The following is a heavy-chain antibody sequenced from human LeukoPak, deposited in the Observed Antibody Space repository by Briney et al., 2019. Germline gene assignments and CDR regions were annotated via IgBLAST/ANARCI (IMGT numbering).Heavy chain of an antibody. CDR3: ARVGRKGMAPDAFDI. Sequence: ASVNVSCKASGYTFTSHDINWVRQATGQGLERMGWMNPNSGNTGYAQKFQGRVTMTRNTSISTAYMELSSLRSEDTAVYYCARVGRKGMAPDAFDIWGQGTMVTVSS. V-gene: IGHV1-8*01. J-gene: IGHJ3*02. D-gene: IGHD2-8*01. CDR1: GYTFTSHD. CDR2: MNPNSGNT.